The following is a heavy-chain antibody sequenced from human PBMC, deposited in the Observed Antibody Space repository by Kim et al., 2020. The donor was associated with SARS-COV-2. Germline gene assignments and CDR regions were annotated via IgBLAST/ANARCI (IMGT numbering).Heavy chain of an antibody. Sequence: GGSLRLSCAASGFTFDDYAMHWVRQAPGKGLEWVSGISWNSGSIGYADSVKGRFTISRDNAKNSLYLQMNSLRAEDTALYYCAKDKGAGGSSSWYDAFDIWGQGTMVTVSS. V-gene: IGHV3-9*01. J-gene: IGHJ3*02. CDR1: GFTFDDYA. CDR2: ISWNSGSI. D-gene: IGHD6-13*01. CDR3: AKDKGAGGSSSWYDAFDI.